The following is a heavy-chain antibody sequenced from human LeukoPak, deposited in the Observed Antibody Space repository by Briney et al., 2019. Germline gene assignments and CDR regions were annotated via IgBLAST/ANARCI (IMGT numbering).Heavy chain of an antibody. CDR1: GYTLTELA. J-gene: IGHJ5*02. CDR3: ARDNIVVVPAAIFSCWFDP. CDR2: FDPEKGET. V-gene: IGHV1-24*01. Sequence: ASAKVSCKVSGYTLTELAMHWVRQAPGKGLEWIGGFDPEKGETIYTQQLQGRLTMTGDTSTDTAYMELSSLTSEDTAVYYCARDNIVVVPAAIFSCWFDPWGQGTLVTVSS. D-gene: IGHD2-2*01.